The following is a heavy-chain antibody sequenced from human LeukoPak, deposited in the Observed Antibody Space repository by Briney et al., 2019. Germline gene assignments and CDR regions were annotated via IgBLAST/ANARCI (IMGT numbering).Heavy chain of an antibody. CDR3: ARVPPIAVAGRGYYYYGMDV. CDR1: GGSFSGYY. J-gene: IGHJ6*02. V-gene: IGHV4-34*01. D-gene: IGHD6-19*01. Sequence: PSETLSLTCAVYGGSFSGYYWSWIRQPPGKGLEWIGEINHSGSTNYNPSHKSRVTISVDTSKNQFSLKLSSVTAADTAVYYCARVPPIAVAGRGYYYYGMDVWGQGTTVTVSS. CDR2: INHSGST.